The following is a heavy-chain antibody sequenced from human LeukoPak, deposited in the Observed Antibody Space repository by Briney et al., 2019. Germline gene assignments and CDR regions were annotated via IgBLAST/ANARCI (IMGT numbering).Heavy chain of an antibody. CDR2: IIPIFGTA. J-gene: IGHJ4*02. Sequence: SVKVSCKASGGTLSSYAISWVRQAPGQGLEWMGGIIPIFGTANYAQKFQGRVTITTDESTSTAYMELSSLRSEDTAVYYCARDSGGPYYYDSSGYYPQPRRYYFDYWGQGTLVTVSS. CDR1: GGTLSSYA. D-gene: IGHD3-22*01. V-gene: IGHV1-69*05. CDR3: ARDSGGPYYYDSSGYYPQPRRYYFDY.